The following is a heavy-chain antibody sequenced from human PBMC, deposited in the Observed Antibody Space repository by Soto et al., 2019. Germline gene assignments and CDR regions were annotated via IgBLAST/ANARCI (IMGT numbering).Heavy chain of an antibody. V-gene: IGHV3-53*01. CDR2: IYSGGST. D-gene: IGHD6-6*01. J-gene: IGHJ4*02. Sequence: EVQLVESGGGLIHPGGSLRLSCAASGFTVSSKYMTWVRQAPGKGLECVSVIYSGGSTYYADSVKGRFTISRDNPKNTLYLQMSSLSAEDTAVYYCATIAARPDWRQGTLVTVSS. CDR1: GFTVSSKY. CDR3: ATIAARPD.